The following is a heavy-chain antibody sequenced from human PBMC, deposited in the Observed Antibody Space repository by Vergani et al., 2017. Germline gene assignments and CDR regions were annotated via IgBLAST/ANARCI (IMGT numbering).Heavy chain of an antibody. Sequence: QVQLQEAGPGLVKPAETLSLTCTVSGDSMNNYYWNWIRQTPGKGLEWIGYIYLGGTTTYNPSLESRVSLSADTSRNQFSLKLRSVTAADTAAYFCARGGLPDAFDIWGQGTLVTVSS. CDR1: GDSMNNYY. CDR2: IYLGGTT. CDR3: ARGGLPDAFDI. V-gene: IGHV4-4*08. J-gene: IGHJ3*02. D-gene: IGHD3-10*01.